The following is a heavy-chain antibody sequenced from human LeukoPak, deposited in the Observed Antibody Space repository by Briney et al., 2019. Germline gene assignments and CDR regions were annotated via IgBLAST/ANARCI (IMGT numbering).Heavy chain of an antibody. V-gene: IGHV4-39*01. CDR3: ARLQYYYYYYMDA. CDR2: IYYSGTT. J-gene: IGHJ6*03. Sequence: SETLSLTCTVSGGSISSSSYCWGWIRQPPGKGLESIGNIYYSGTTYYNPSLKSRITISVDTSKNQFSLKLSSVTAADTAVYYCARLQYYYYYYMDAWGKGTSVTVSS. CDR1: GGSISSSSYC.